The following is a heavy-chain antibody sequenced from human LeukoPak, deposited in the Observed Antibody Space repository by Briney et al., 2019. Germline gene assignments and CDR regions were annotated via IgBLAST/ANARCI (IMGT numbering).Heavy chain of an antibody. Sequence: PSETLSLTCAVYGGSFSGYYWSWIRQPPGKGLEWIGEINHSGSTNYNPSLKSRVTISVDTSKNQFSLKLSSVTAADTAVYYCARSYDSSGYDYGFDYWGQGTLVTVSS. CDR2: INHSGST. CDR3: ARSYDSSGYDYGFDY. V-gene: IGHV4-34*01. D-gene: IGHD3-22*01. CDR1: GGSFSGYY. J-gene: IGHJ4*02.